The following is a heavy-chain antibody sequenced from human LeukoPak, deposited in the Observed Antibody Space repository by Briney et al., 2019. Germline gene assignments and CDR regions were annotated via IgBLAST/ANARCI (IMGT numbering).Heavy chain of an antibody. CDR2: ISSNGGST. CDR1: GFTFSSYA. J-gene: IGHJ3*02. Sequence: GGSLRLSCAASGFTFSSYAMHWVRHAPGKGLEYVSAISSNGGSTYYTNSVKGRFTISTDNSKNTLYLQMGSLKAEDMAVYYCARGGCSSTSCYSFDIWGQGTTVTVSS. D-gene: IGHD2-2*01. CDR3: ARGGCSSTSCYSFDI. V-gene: IGHV3-64*01.